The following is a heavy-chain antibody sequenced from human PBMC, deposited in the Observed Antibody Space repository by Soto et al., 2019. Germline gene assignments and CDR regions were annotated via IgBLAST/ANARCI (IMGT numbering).Heavy chain of an antibody. CDR2: ISAYNGNT. D-gene: IGHD6-19*01. Sequence: QVQLVQSGAEVKKPGASVKVSCKASGYTFTSYGISWVRQAPGQGLEWMGWISAYNGNTNYAQKLQGRVTMTTDTSTSTAYMELGSLRSDDTAVYYCARDIRRASSGWYSFDYWGQGTLVTVSS. J-gene: IGHJ4*02. V-gene: IGHV1-18*01. CDR1: GYTFTSYG. CDR3: ARDIRRASSGWYSFDY.